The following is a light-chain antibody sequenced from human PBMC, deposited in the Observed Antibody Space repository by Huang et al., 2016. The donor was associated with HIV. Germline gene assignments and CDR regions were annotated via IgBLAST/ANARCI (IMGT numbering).Light chain of an antibody. Sequence: DIQMTQSPSAMSASVGDTVTITCRASQGISNSLAWFQQKPGEVPKRLIYAASNLQSGVPSRFSGSGSGTEFILTISSLQPEDFATYYCLQHNTNYWTFGQGTKVDIK. CDR1: QGISNS. CDR3: LQHNTNYWT. J-gene: IGKJ1*01. CDR2: AAS. V-gene: IGKV1-17*03.